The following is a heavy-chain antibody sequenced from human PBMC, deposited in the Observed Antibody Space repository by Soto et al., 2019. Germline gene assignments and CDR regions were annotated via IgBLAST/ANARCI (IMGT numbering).Heavy chain of an antibody. D-gene: IGHD2-2*01. J-gene: IGHJ5*02. CDR3: ARVVVPPNWFDP. V-gene: IGHV3-21*01. CDR2: ISSSSSCR. CDR1: GFTFSSYW. Sequence: PGGSLRLSCAASGFTFSSYWMHWVRQAPGKGLGWVSSISSSSSCRYYADSVKGRFTISRDNAKNSLYLQMNSLRAEDTAVYYCARVVVPPNWFDPWGQGTLVTVSS.